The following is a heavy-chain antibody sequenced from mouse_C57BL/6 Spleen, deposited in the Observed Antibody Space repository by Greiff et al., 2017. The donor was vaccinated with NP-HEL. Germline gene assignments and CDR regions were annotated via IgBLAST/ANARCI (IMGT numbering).Heavy chain of an antibody. CDR2: ISSGGSYT. CDR1: GFTFSSYG. CDR3: ARLPYYDYDGAWFAY. J-gene: IGHJ3*01. D-gene: IGHD2-4*01. V-gene: IGHV5-6*01. Sequence: EVKLMESGGDLVKPGGSLKLSCAASGFTFSSYGMSWVRQTPDKRLEWVATISSGGSYTYYPDGVKGRFTISRDNAKNTLYLQMSSLKSEDTAMYYCARLPYYDYDGAWFAYWGQGTLVTVSA.